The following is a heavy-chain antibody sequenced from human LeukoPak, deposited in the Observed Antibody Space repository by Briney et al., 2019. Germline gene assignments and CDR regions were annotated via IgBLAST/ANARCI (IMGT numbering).Heavy chain of an antibody. D-gene: IGHD2-21*01. CDR2: INHSGST. CDR3: ARHIGGRYYYYYMDV. V-gene: IGHV4-34*01. Sequence: SETLSLTCAVYGGSFSGYYWSWIRQPPGKGLEWIGEINHSGSTNYNPSLKSRVTISVDTSMNQFSLKLSSVTAADTAVYYCARHIGGRYYYYYMDVWGKGTTVTISS. CDR1: GGSFSGYY. J-gene: IGHJ6*03.